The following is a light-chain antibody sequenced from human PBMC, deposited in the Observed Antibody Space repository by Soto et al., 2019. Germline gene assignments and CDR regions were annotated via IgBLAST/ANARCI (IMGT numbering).Light chain of an antibody. CDR3: TSYTTSSTYV. J-gene: IGLJ1*01. CDR1: SSDVGNYIY. V-gene: IGLV2-14*01. Sequence: QSALTQPASVSGSPGQSITISCTGTSSDVGNYIYVFWFQQHPGKAPKLIISEVSNRPSGVSSRFSGSKSGNTASLTISGLQAEEEAHYYCTSYTTSSTYVFGTGTRSPS. CDR2: EVS.